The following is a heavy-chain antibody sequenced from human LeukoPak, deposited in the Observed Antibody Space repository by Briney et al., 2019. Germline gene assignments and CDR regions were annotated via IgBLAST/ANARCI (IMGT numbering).Heavy chain of an antibody. Sequence: ASVKVSCKASGGTFSSYAISWVRQAPGQGLEWMGWISAYNGNTNYAQKLQGRVTMTTDTSTSTAYMELRSLRSDDTAVYYCARGNWNDGPRFDPWGQGTLVTVSS. CDR2: ISAYNGNT. D-gene: IGHD1-1*01. CDR3: ARGNWNDGPRFDP. CDR1: GGTFSSYA. V-gene: IGHV1-18*01. J-gene: IGHJ5*02.